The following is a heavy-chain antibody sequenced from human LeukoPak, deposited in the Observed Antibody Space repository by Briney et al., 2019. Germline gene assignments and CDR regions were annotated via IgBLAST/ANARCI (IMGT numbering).Heavy chain of an antibody. CDR1: GGTFSRYA. D-gene: IGHD3-10*01. CDR3: AMDLWFGELPASDY. Sequence: ASVKVSCKASGGTFSRYAISWERQAPGQGLEWMGGIIPIFGTANYAQKFQGRVTITADESTSTAYMELSSLRSEDTAVYYCAMDLWFGELPASDYWGQGTLVTVSS. CDR2: IIPIFGTA. J-gene: IGHJ4*02. V-gene: IGHV1-69*13.